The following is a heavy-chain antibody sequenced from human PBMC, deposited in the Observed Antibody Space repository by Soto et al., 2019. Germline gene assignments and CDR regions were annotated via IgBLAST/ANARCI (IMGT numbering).Heavy chain of an antibody. Sequence: GGSLRLSCAASGFTFSSYSMNWVRQAPGKGLEWVSSISSSSSYIYYADSVKDRFTFSRDNSKNTLYFQMNSLRAEDTAVYYCARDPARHTQTSHASYIWGQGTMVTVSS. CDR1: GFTFSSYS. J-gene: IGHJ3*02. V-gene: IGHV3-21*04. CDR2: ISSSSSYI. CDR3: ARDPARHTQTSHASYI. D-gene: IGHD2-2*01.